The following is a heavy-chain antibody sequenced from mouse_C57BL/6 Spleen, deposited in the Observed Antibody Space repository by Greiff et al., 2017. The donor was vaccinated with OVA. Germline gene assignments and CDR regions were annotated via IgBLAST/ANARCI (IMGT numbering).Heavy chain of an antibody. J-gene: IGHJ1*03. CDR2: IRSKSSNYAT. CDR1: GFTFNTYA. Sequence: EVKLVESGGGLVQPKGSLKLSCAASGFTFNTYAMHWVRQAPGKGLEWVARIRSKSSNYATYYADSVKDRFTISRDDSQSMIYLQMNNLKTEDTAMYYCVRDHYGSSSYWYFDVWGTGTTVTVSS. D-gene: IGHD1-1*01. V-gene: IGHV10-3*01. CDR3: VRDHYGSSSYWYFDV.